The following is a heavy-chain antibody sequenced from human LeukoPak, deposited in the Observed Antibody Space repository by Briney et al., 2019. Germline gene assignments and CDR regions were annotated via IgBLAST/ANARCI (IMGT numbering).Heavy chain of an antibody. V-gene: IGHV3-23*01. CDR3: AKRDTSGFYYFDF. D-gene: IGHD6-19*01. CDR2: ISRSGGNT. Sequence: GGSLRLSCAASGFTFSDSYMSWVRQAPGKGLEWVSSISRSGGNTYYADSVKGRFAISRDNSRNTLYLQINSLRAEDTAVYYCAKRDTSGFYYFDFWGQGTLVTVSS. J-gene: IGHJ4*02. CDR1: GFTFSDSY.